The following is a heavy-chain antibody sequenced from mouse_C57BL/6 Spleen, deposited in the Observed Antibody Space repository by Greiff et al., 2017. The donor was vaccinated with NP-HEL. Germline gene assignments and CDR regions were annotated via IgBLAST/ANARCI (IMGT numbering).Heavy chain of an antibody. V-gene: IGHV1-81*01. CDR2: IYPRSGNT. Sequence: QVQLQQSGAELARPGASVKLSCKASGYTFTSYGISWVKQRTGQGLEWIGEIYPRSGNTYYNEKFKGKATLTADKSSSTAYMELRSLTSEDSAVYFCAREGDSSGYSYFDYWGQGTTLTVSS. J-gene: IGHJ2*01. CDR1: GYTFTSYG. D-gene: IGHD3-2*02. CDR3: AREGDSSGYSYFDY.